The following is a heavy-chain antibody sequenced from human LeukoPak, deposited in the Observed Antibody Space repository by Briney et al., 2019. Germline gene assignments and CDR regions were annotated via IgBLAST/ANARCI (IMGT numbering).Heavy chain of an antibody. CDR3: AREPTTVSPPG. Sequence: GGSLRLSCAASGFTFSSYSMNWVRQAPGKGLEWVSSISRSGAYIFYEGSVKGRFTISRDKAKNSLYLQMNSLRAEDTAVYYCAREPTTVSPPGWGQGTLVTVSS. D-gene: IGHD4-11*01. CDR1: GFTFSSYS. CDR2: ISRSGAYI. V-gene: IGHV3-21*01. J-gene: IGHJ4*02.